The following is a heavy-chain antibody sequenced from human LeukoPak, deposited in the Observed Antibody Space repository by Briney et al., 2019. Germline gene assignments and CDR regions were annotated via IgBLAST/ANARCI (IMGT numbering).Heavy chain of an antibody. CDR1: GFTFSSYA. Sequence: GGSLRLSCAASGFTFSSYAMHWVRQAPGKGLEWVAVISYDGSNKYYADSVKGRFTISRDNSKNTLYLQMNSLRAEDTAVYYCARVSAKDSYYYYYYMDVWGKGTTVTVSS. J-gene: IGHJ6*03. V-gene: IGHV3-30-3*01. CDR2: ISYDGSNK. CDR3: ARVSAKDSYYYYYYMDV. D-gene: IGHD6-25*01.